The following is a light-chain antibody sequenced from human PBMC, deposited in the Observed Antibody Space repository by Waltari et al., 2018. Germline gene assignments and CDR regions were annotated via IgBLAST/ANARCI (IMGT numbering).Light chain of an antibody. CDR2: EVS. V-gene: IGLV2-11*01. Sequence: QAALTQPRSVSGSPGQSVTISCTGTSSDIGGYNYVSWYQQHPGTAPKLMIYEVSKLPSGVSVRFSGSKTGNTASLTISGLQAEDEADYYCSSYAGSNTGLFGGGTRLTVL. J-gene: IGLJ2*01. CDR1: SSDIGGYNY. CDR3: SSYAGSNTGL.